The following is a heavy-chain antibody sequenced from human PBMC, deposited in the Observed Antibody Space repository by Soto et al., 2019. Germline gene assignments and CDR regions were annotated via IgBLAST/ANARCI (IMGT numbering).Heavy chain of an antibody. CDR1: GDTFNRYT. Sequence: QVQLEQSGAEVKKPGSSVNVACKASGDTFNRYTISWVRQAPGQGLEWMGRIIPMSPMPIYAQKFRGRVTFTADKSTTSVYMELSSLTSDDTAVYYCARGEGGNGNSYAVWGQGTLVTVSS. CDR3: ARGEGGNGNSYAV. J-gene: IGHJ4*02. CDR2: IIPMSPMP. D-gene: IGHD2-15*01. V-gene: IGHV1-69*02.